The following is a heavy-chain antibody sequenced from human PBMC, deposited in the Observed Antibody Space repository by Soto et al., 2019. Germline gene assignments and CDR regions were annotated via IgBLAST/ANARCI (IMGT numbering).Heavy chain of an antibody. J-gene: IGHJ4*02. V-gene: IGHV1-18*01. Sequence: PVKVSCEPSGYTFTSYGISWVRQAPGQGLEWMGWISAYNGNTNYAQKLQGRVTMTTDTSTSTAYMELRSLRSDDTAVYYCARTQAVAGNTKFDYWGQGTLVTVSS. CDR3: ARTQAVAGNTKFDY. D-gene: IGHD6-19*01. CDR2: ISAYNGNT. CDR1: GYTFTSYG.